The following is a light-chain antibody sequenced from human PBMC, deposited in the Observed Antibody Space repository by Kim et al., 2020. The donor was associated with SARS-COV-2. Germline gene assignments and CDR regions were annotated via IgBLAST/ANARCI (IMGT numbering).Light chain of an antibody. Sequence: GQAFTISCHESDSNIGNNHIYWYQQLPGPAPKVLIYKKNQRPSGVPDRFSDSKSGTSGSLAISGLRSEDEADYYCASWDDSLSGVVFGGGTQLTVL. J-gene: IGLJ2*01. V-gene: IGLV1-47*01. CDR1: DSNIGNNH. CDR3: ASWDDSLSGVV. CDR2: KKN.